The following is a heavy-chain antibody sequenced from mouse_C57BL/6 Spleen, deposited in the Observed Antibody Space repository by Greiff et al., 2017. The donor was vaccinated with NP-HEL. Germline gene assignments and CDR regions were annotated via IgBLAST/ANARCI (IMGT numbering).Heavy chain of an antibody. V-gene: IGHV5-9-1*02. CDR2: ISSGGDYI. D-gene: IGHD2-5*01. J-gene: IGHJ3*01. CDR1: GFTFSSYA. CDR3: TRDRAYISNGGFAY. Sequence: EVKLVESGEGLVKPGGSLKLSCAASGFTFSSYAMSWVRQTPEKRLEWVAYISSGGDYIYYADTVKGRFTISRDNARNTLYLQMSSLKSEDTAMYYCTRDRAYISNGGFAYWGQGTLVTVSA.